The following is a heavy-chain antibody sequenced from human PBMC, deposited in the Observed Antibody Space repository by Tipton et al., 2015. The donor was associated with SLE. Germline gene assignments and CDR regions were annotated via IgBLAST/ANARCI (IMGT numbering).Heavy chain of an antibody. D-gene: IGHD6-19*01. Sequence: GLVKPSQTLSLACTVSGGSISSGGYYWSWIRQHPGKGLEWIGYIYYSGSTYYNPSLKSRVTISVDTSKNQLSLKLSSVTAADTAVYYCARGPNTLGWYGDYMDDWGKGTTVTVSS. J-gene: IGHJ6*03. CDR1: GGSISSGGYY. CDR3: ARGPNTLGWYGDYMDD. V-gene: IGHV4-31*03. CDR2: IYYSGST.